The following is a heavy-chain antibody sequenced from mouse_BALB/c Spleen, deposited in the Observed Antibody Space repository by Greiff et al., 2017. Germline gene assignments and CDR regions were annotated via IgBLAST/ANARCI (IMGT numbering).Heavy chain of an antibody. CDR1: GFTFSSYA. Sequence: DVMLVESGGGLVKPGGSLKLSCAASGFTFSSYAMSWVRQSPEKRLEWVAEISSGGSYTYYPDTVTGRFTISRDNAKNTLYLEMSSLRSEDTAMYYCARDTDGGFAYWGQGTLVTVSA. CDR3: ARDTDGGFAY. V-gene: IGHV5-9-4*01. CDR2: ISSGGSYT. J-gene: IGHJ3*01.